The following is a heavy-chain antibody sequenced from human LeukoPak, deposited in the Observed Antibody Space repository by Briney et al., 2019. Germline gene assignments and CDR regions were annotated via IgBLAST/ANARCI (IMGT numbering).Heavy chain of an antibody. J-gene: IGHJ4*02. CDR1: GITLSNYG. Sequence: GGSLRLSCAVSGITLSNYGMSWVRQAPGKGLEWVAGISDSGGSTNYADSVKGRFTISRDNSKNTVYLQMNSLRAEDTAVYYCVKARMPHCGTDCLESWGQGTLVTVSS. D-gene: IGHD2-21*02. CDR3: VKARMPHCGTDCLES. CDR2: ISDSGGST. V-gene: IGHV3-23*01.